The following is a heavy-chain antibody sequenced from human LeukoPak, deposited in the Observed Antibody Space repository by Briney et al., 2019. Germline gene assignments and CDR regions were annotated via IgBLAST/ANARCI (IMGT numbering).Heavy chain of an antibody. V-gene: IGHV3-33*03. CDR3: ASTQTFDY. Sequence: GGSLRLSCAASGFTFSSYGMHWVRQAPGKGLEWVAVIWYDGSNKYYADSVKGRFTISRDNAKSSLYLQLNSLRVEDTAVYHCASTQTFDYWGQGTLVTVPS. J-gene: IGHJ4*02. CDR1: GFTFSSYG. CDR2: IWYDGSNK.